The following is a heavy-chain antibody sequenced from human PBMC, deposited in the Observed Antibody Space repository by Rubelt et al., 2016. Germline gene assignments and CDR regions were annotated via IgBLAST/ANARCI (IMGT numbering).Heavy chain of an antibody. J-gene: IGHJ6*02. CDR2: ISGSGGST. Sequence: VHLQESGPGLVKPSETLSLTCTVSGYSISSGYYWGWIRQPPGKGLKWVSAISGSGGSTYYADSVKGRFTISRDKSKNALYLQMNSLRAEDTAVYYCAKSVPRFEHYYYYYGMDVWGQGTTVTVSS. CDR1: GYSISSGYY. D-gene: IGHD1-1*01. V-gene: IGHV3-23*01. CDR3: AKSVPRFEHYYYYYGMDV.